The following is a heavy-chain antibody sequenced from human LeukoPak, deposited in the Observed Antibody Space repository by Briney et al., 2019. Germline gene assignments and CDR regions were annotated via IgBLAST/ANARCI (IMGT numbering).Heavy chain of an antibody. CDR3: ARVSKDWGSLLRDFDY. CDR1: GGSISSGGYS. J-gene: IGHJ4*02. Sequence: SETLSLTCAVSGGSISSGGYSWSWIRQPPGKGLEWIGYIYHSGSTYYNPSLKSRVTISVDTSKNQFSLKLSSVTAADTAVYYCARVSKDWGSLLRDFDYWGQGTLVTVSS. D-gene: IGHD7-27*01. CDR2: IYHSGST. V-gene: IGHV4-30-2*01.